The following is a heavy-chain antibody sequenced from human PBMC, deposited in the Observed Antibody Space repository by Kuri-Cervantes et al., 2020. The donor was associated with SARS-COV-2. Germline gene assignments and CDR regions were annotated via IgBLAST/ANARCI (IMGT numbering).Heavy chain of an antibody. CDR2: INPNSGGT. J-gene: IGHJ4*02. Sequence: ASVKVSCKASGYTFTGYYMHWVRQAPGQGLEWMGWINPNSGGTNYAQKFQGRVTMTRDKFISTAYKELSRLRSDDTAVYYCSKPLRWLQRFYYWGQGTLVTVSS. CDR1: GYTFTGYY. V-gene: IGHV1-2*02. D-gene: IGHD5-12*01. CDR3: SKPLRWLQRFYY.